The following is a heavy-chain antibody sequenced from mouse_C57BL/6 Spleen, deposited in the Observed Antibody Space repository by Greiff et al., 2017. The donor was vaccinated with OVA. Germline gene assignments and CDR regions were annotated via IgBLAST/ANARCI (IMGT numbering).Heavy chain of an antibody. CDR1: GYSFTDYN. D-gene: IGHD2-5*01. J-gene: IGHJ3*01. Sequence: VQLKESGPELVKPGASVKISCKASGYSFTDYNMNWVKQSNGKSLEWIGVINPNYGTTSYNQKFKGKATLTVDQSSSTAYMKLNSLTSEDSAVYYCARGYYSNSWFAYWGQGTLVTVSA. CDR3: ARGYYSNSWFAY. V-gene: IGHV1-39*01. CDR2: INPNYGTT.